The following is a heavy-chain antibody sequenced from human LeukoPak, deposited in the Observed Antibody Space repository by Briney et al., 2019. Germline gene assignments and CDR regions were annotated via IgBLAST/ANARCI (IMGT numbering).Heavy chain of an antibody. J-gene: IGHJ4*02. CDR1: GGSLSSFY. CDR3: ARYLSTVTNRYYFDY. D-gene: IGHD4-17*01. CDR2: IHYTGSA. Sequence: SETLSLTCSVSGGSLSSFYWGWIRQPPGKGLEFVGYIHYTGSAHYNPSLKSRLTMSVDTSRNHFYLNLMSVSAADTAIYYCARYLSTVTNRYYFDYWGQGLLVTVSS. V-gene: IGHV4-59*01.